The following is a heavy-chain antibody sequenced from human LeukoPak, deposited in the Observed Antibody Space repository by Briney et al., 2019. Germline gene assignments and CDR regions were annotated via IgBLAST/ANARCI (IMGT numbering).Heavy chain of an antibody. CDR3: TRDGEGASHY. Sequence: GGSLRLSCVGSGFSFSNYWMGWIRQAPGKGLEWVANTKPDEREKYYVDSVKGRFTISRDNAKNSLYLQMNSLRVDDTAVYYCTRDGEGASHYWGQGTLVTASS. J-gene: IGHJ4*02. CDR1: GFSFSNYW. D-gene: IGHD3-10*01. V-gene: IGHV3-7*03. CDR2: TKPDEREK.